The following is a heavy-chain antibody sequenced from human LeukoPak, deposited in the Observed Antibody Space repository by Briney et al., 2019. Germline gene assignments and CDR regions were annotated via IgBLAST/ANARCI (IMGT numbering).Heavy chain of an antibody. Sequence: GGSLRLSCAASGFTVSSNYMSWVRQAPGQGLEWVSVIYSSGNTYYADSVQGRFTMSRDNPENTLYLQMNSLRAEDTALYYCARAHDRGYYYGFDYWGQGTRVTVSS. CDR1: GFTVSSNY. V-gene: IGHV3-66*01. J-gene: IGHJ4*02. CDR2: IYSSGNT. D-gene: IGHD3-22*01. CDR3: ARAHDRGYYYGFDY.